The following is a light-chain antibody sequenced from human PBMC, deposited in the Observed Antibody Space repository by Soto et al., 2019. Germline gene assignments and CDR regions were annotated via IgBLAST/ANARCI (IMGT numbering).Light chain of an antibody. CDR2: WAS. J-gene: IGKJ4*01. CDR1: QSVLYSSNNKNY. Sequence: DIVMTQSPDSLAVSLGERATINCKSNQSVLYSSNNKNYLAWYQQKPGQPPKLLIYWASTRESGVPDRFSGSGSGTDFTLTISSLQAEDGAVYYCQQYYTTPLTFGGGTKVEIK. CDR3: QQYYTTPLT. V-gene: IGKV4-1*01.